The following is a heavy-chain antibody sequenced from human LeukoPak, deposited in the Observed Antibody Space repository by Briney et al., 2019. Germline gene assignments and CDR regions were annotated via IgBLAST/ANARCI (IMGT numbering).Heavy chain of an antibody. V-gene: IGHV3-23*01. Sequence: WGYLRRYGAASGFTFSSYAMSWVRHAPGQGLEWVSAISGCGGSTYYADSVKGRFTISRDNSKNTLYLQMSSLRAEDTAVYYCAKDLATVTTPRTFDYWGQGTLVTVSS. D-gene: IGHD4-17*01. CDR2: ISGCGGST. CDR3: AKDLATVTTPRTFDY. CDR1: GFTFSSYA. J-gene: IGHJ4*02.